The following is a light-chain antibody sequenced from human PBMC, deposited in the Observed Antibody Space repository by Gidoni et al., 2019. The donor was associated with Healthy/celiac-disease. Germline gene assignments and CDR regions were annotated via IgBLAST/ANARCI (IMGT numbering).Light chain of an antibody. Sequence: DIQMTQSPSTLSASVGDRVTITCPASQRISSWLAWYQQKPGKAPKLLIYKASSLESGVPSRFSGSGSGTEFTLTISSLQPDDFATYYCQQYNSYSWTFGQGTKVEIK. J-gene: IGKJ1*01. CDR1: QRISSW. CDR3: QQYNSYSWT. CDR2: KAS. V-gene: IGKV1-5*03.